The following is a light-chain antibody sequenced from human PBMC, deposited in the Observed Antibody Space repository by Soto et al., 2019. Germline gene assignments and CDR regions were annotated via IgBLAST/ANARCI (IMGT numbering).Light chain of an antibody. V-gene: IGKV3-11*01. CDR3: QQRSNWYT. Sequence: EIVLTQSPATLSLFPGERATLSCRASQSVSYYLAWYQQKPGQAPRLLIYDASNRATGIPARFSGSGSGTDFTLTISSLEPEDFAVYYCQQRSNWYTFGQGTKLEIK. CDR1: QSVSYY. J-gene: IGKJ2*01. CDR2: DAS.